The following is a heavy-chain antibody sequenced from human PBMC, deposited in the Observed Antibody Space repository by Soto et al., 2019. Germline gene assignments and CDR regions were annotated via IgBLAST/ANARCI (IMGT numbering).Heavy chain of an antibody. V-gene: IGHV3-21*01. CDR1: GFTFSSYS. Sequence: GGSLRLSCAASGFTFSSYSMNWVRQAPGKGLEWVSSISSSSSYIYYADSVKGRFTISRDNAKNSLYLQMNSLRAEDTAVYYCAGDGVPAAPTQWFGELGRIDYWGQGTLVTVSS. J-gene: IGHJ4*02. D-gene: IGHD3-10*01. CDR2: ISSSSSYI. CDR3: AGDGVPAAPTQWFGELGRIDY.